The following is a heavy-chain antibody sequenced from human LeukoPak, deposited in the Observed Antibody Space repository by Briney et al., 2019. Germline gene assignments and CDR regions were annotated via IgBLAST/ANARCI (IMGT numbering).Heavy chain of an antibody. CDR2: IYTSGST. J-gene: IGHJ4*02. D-gene: IGHD2-2*01. V-gene: IGHV4-61*02. Sequence: PSQTLSLTCTVSGGSISSGSYYWSWIRQPAGKGLEWIGRIYTSGSTNYNPSLKSRVTISVDTSKNQFSLKLSSVTAADTAVYYCAGSSTSYQVDYWGQGTLVTVSS. CDR3: AGSSTSYQVDY. CDR1: GGSISSGSYY.